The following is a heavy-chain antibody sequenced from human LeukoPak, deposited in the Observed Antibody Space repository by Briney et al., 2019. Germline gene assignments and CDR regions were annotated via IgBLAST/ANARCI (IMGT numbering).Heavy chain of an antibody. CDR1: GFTFDDYG. V-gene: IGHV3-20*04. CDR3: ARGTLKAAATDFDY. CDR2: INWNGGST. Sequence: GGSLRLSCAASGFTFDDYGMSWVRQAPGKGLEWVSGINWNGGSTGYADSVKGRFTISRDNTKNSLYLQMNSLRAEDTALYYCARGTLKAAATDFDYWGQGTLVTVSS. J-gene: IGHJ4*02. D-gene: IGHD6-13*01.